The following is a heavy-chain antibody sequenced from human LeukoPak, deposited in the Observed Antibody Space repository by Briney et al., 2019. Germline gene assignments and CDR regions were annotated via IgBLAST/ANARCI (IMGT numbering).Heavy chain of an antibody. CDR2: ISSSSSSYI. D-gene: IGHD2-15*01. CDR1: GFTFSSYS. V-gene: IGHV3-21*01. CDR3: ARDKCSGGSCFLPDI. Sequence: PGGSLRLSCAASGFTFSSYSMNWVRQAPGKGLEWVSSISSSSSSYIYYADSVKGRFTISRDNAKNSLYLQMNSLRAEDTAVYYCARDKCSGGSCFLPDIWGQGTMVTVSS. J-gene: IGHJ3*02.